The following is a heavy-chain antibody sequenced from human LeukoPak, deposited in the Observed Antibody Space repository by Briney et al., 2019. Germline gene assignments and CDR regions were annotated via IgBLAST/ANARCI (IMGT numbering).Heavy chain of an antibody. CDR3: ARDGYYYDSSGYTDQVIDY. D-gene: IGHD3-22*01. J-gene: IGHJ4*02. CDR1: GFTFSDYS. V-gene: IGHV3-48*04. Sequence: PGGPLRLSCAASGFTFSDYSMNWVRQAPGKGLEWVSYISSSGSTIYYADSVKGRFTISRDNAKNSLYLQMNSLRAEDTAVYYCARDGYYYDSSGYTDQVIDYWGQGTLVTVSS. CDR2: ISSSGSTI.